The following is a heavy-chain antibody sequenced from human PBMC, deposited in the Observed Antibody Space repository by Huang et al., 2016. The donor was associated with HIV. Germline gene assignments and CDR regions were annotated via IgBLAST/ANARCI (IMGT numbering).Heavy chain of an antibody. V-gene: IGHV1-18*01. Sequence: QAQLMQSGPEVKKPGASVKVSCKTSGYSFTDYGITWVRQAPGQGPEWVGWISAFNGDTEMGQGRQGRVTLNTDTSTSMAYMELRSLRFDDTAVYFCARDPKYHRIGYYRQRRGIDVWGQGTMVSVSS. CDR2: ISAFNGDT. CDR3: ARDPKYHRIGYYRQRRGIDV. J-gene: IGHJ3*01. D-gene: IGHD3-22*01. CDR1: GYSFTDYG.